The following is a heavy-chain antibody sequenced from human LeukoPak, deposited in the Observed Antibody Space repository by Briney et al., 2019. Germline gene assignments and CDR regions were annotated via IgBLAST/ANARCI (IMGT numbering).Heavy chain of an antibody. CDR3: ARQIASAGTAGFDF. V-gene: IGHV4-30-4*01. D-gene: IGHD6-13*01. CDR2: MYYSGST. Sequence: SQTLSLTCTVSGGSISSGDYYWSWIRQPPGKGLEWIAYMYYSGSTYYNPSLKSRVTMSVDTSKNQFSLRLRSVTAADTAVYYCARQIASAGTAGFDFWGQGALVTVSS. J-gene: IGHJ4*02. CDR1: GGSISSGDYY.